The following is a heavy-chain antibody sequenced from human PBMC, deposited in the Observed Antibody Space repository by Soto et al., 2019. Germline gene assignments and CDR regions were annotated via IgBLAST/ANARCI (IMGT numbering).Heavy chain of an antibody. J-gene: IGHJ4*02. CDR1: GGSINSNTYY. CDR3: ARRGCSGYGFGYFDY. Sequence: SETLSLTCTVSGGSINSNTYYWGWIRQPPGKGLEYIGIVYYTGSTYYSPSLKSRVTISVDTSKNQFSLKLSSVTAADTAVYYCARRGCSGYGFGYFDYWGQGTLVTVSS. CDR2: VYYTGST. V-gene: IGHV4-39*01. D-gene: IGHD3-22*01.